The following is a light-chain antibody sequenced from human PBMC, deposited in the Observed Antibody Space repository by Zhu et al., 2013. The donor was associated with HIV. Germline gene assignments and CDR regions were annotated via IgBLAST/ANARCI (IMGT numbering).Light chain of an antibody. V-gene: IGKV3-20*01. CDR1: QSVTGRY. J-gene: IGKJ1*01. Sequence: PGERATLSCRASQSVTGRYLAWYQQKPGLAPRLLIYGASNRATGIPDRFSGSGSGTDFTLTISRLEPEDFAVYYCQQYGSSPGTFGQGTKVE. CDR2: GAS. CDR3: QQYGSSPGT.